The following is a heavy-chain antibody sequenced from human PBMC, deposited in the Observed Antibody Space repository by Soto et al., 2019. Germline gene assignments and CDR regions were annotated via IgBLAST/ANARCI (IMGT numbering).Heavy chain of an antibody. CDR3: ARDLGGWPDY. CDR1: GGTFSSYA. V-gene: IGHV1-69*05. CDR2: IIPFFDTA. J-gene: IGHJ4*02. D-gene: IGHD2-15*01. Sequence: SVKVSCKASGGTFSSYAFSWVRQAPGQGLEWMGDIIPFFDTADYAQKFQGRVTITRDASASTAYMELSSLRSEDTAVYYCARDLGGWPDYWGQGTLVTVSS.